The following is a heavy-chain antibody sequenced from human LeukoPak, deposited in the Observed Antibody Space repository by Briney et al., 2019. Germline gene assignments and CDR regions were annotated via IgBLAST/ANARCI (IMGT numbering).Heavy chain of an antibody. D-gene: IGHD2-2*01. J-gene: IGHJ6*02. CDR2: ISRGGSTT. Sequence: GGSLRLSCAASGFTFSDFYMNWIRQAPGKELEWVSYISRGGSTTYYADSVKGRFTISRDNAKNSLYLQMNSLRAEDTAVYYCARDPPRRYCSSTSCYVGYYYYGMDVWGQGTTVTVSS. CDR1: GFTFSDFY. V-gene: IGHV3-11*04. CDR3: ARDPPRRYCSSTSCYVGYYYYGMDV.